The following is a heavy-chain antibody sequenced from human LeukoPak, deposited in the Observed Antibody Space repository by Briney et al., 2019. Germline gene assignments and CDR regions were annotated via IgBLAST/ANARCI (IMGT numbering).Heavy chain of an antibody. Sequence: GRSLRLSCAASGFTLSNYWMHWVRQAPGEGLVWVSHVDPDGTTTNYADSVTGRFTTSRDNAKNTLYLQMNSLRAEDTALYYCTRVQAGRSGLMDVWGRGTTVTVSS. CDR2: VDPDGTTT. V-gene: IGHV3-74*01. D-gene: IGHD2-8*02. CDR1: GFTLSNYW. J-gene: IGHJ6*02. CDR3: TRVQAGRSGLMDV.